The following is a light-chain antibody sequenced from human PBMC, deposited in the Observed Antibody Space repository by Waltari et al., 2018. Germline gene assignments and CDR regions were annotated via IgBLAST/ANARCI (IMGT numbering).Light chain of an antibody. CDR2: EVN. CDR3: SSYAGSNNFVV. V-gene: IGLV2-8*01. CDR1: SSDVGGYDY. Sequence: QSALTQPPSASGSPGQSVTISCTGTSSDVGGYDYVSWYQQHPGKAPKLMIFEVNKWPSGFLARFSGSTSGNTASLTISGLQPEDEADYYCSSYAGSNNFVVFGGGTKLTVL. J-gene: IGLJ2*01.